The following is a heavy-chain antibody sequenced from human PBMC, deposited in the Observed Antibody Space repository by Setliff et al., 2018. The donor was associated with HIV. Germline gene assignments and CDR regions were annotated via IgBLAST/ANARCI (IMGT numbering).Heavy chain of an antibody. Sequence: PSETLSLTCTVSGDSMISRPYYWGWIRQTPGKGLEWIGNIYYTGFAYYNPSLKSRVTISLDTSKTHFFLNLTSVTDADTAVYFCTREGRGDPAMATTRIDYWGQGKLVTVSS. CDR3: TREGRGDPAMATTRIDY. CDR1: GDSMISRPYY. J-gene: IGHJ4*02. V-gene: IGHV4-39*02. CDR2: IYYTGFA. D-gene: IGHD1-1*01.